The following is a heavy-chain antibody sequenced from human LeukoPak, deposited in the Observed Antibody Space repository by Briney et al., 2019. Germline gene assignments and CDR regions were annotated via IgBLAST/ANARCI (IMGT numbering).Heavy chain of an antibody. Sequence: PGGSLRLSCAASGFTFSSYAMSWVRQALGKGLEWVSGISASGGSTYYADSVKGRFTISRDNSKNTLYLQMNSLRAEDTALYYCARDTSSWDDYWGQGTLVTVSS. CDR1: GFTFSSYA. D-gene: IGHD6-13*01. CDR2: ISASGGST. J-gene: IGHJ4*02. V-gene: IGHV3-23*01. CDR3: ARDTSSWDDY.